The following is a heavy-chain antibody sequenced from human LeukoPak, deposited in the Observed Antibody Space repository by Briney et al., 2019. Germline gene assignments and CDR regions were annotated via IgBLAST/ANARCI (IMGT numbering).Heavy chain of an antibody. D-gene: IGHD6-25*01. J-gene: IGHJ3*02. V-gene: IGHV4-34*01. Sequence: SETLSLTCAVYGGSFSGYYWSWIRQPPGKGLEWIGEINHSGSTNYNPSLKSRVTISVDTSKKQFSLKLSSVTAADTAVYYCARAAAPRGAFGIWGQGTMVTVSS. CDR1: GGSFSGYY. CDR2: INHSGST. CDR3: ARAAAPRGAFGI.